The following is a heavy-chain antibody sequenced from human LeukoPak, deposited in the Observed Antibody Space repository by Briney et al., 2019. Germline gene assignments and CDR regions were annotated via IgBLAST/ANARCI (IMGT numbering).Heavy chain of an antibody. Sequence: GGSLRLSCAASGFTFSSYAMHWVRQAPGKGLERVAVISYDGNNKYYADSVKGRFTISRDKSENTLYLQMNSLRPEDTAVYYCVRETRFYDGSGYYPDYWGQGTLVTVSS. CDR2: ISYDGNNK. CDR1: GFTFSSYA. V-gene: IGHV3-30-3*01. D-gene: IGHD3-22*01. J-gene: IGHJ4*02. CDR3: VRETRFYDGSGYYPDY.